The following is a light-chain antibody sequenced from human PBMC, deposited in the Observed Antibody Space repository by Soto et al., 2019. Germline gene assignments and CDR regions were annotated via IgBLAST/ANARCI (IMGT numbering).Light chain of an antibody. CDR2: GAS. J-gene: IGKJ3*01. Sequence: EIVLTQSPGTLSLSPGERATLSCRASQSVSSSYLAWYQQKPGQAPRLLIYGASSRATGIPDRFSGSGSGTDFTLTISRLEPEDFAVYYCQQYGSSLPTFGPGTEVDI. CDR3: QQYGSSLPT. V-gene: IGKV3-20*01. CDR1: QSVSSSY.